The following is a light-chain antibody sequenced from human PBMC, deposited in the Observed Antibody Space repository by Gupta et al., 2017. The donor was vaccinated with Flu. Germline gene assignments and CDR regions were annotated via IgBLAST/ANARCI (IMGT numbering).Light chain of an antibody. Sequence: ATLSCRASQSVSSSYIAWYQQKPGQAPRLLIYGASSRATGIPDRFSGSGSGTDFTLTISRLEPEDFAVYYCQQYGNSPRFTFGPGTKVEIK. CDR3: QQYGNSPRFT. CDR2: GAS. J-gene: IGKJ3*01. V-gene: IGKV3-20*01. CDR1: QSVSSSY.